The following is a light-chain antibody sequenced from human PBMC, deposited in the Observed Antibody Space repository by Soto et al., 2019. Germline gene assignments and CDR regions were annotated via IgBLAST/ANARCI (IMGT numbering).Light chain of an antibody. V-gene: IGLV2-14*01. CDR1: SSDVGGYDY. J-gene: IGLJ1*01. CDR3: SSYASSSTQV. CDR2: EVI. Sequence: QSALTQPASASGSPGQSITISCTGTSSDVGGYDYVSWYQHHPGKAPKLMIYEVINRPSGVSNRFSGSKSGNTASLTISGLQAEDEADYYCSSYASSSTQVFGTGTKVTVL.